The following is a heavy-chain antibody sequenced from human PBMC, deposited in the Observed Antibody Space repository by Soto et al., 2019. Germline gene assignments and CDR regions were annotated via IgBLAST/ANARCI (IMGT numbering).Heavy chain of an antibody. Sequence: QVQLQESGPGLVKPSETLSLTCTVSGGSISPYYWSWIRQPPGKGLEWIGYVYYSGNTNYNPSLESRVTISVDTSRNQFSLNLTSATAAVTAVYYCARKGAAASYAHYYMDVWGRGTTVTVSS. D-gene: IGHD6-13*01. CDR3: ARKGAAASYAHYYMDV. CDR1: GGSISPYY. CDR2: VYYSGNT. V-gene: IGHV4-59*01. J-gene: IGHJ6*03.